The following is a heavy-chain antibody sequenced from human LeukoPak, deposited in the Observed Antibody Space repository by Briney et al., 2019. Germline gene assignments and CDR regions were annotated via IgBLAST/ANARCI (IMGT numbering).Heavy chain of an antibody. D-gene: IGHD3-10*01. CDR2: ISSSSTYI. J-gene: IGHJ5*02. Sequence: PGGSLRLSCAASGFTFSIYSMNWVRQSPGKGLEWVSSISSSSTYIYYADSMKGRFSISRDNTRNSLYLQMNSLRAEDTAVYYCARGVFNYGHTIDTWGQGTLVTVSS. CDR1: GFTFSIYS. CDR3: ARGVFNYGHTIDT. V-gene: IGHV3-21*01.